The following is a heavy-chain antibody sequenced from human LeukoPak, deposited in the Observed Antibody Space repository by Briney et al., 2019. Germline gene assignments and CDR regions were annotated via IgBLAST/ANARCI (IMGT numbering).Heavy chain of an antibody. CDR3: ARGRVSSSSWYSTYYYYFYMDV. Sequence: PSETLSLTCSVSGGSISTYWWSWIRQSPGKGLEWIGNIFYSGYTNYNPSLKSRVTISVDTSKKQFSLELSSVTAADTAVYFCARGRVSSSSWYSTYYYYFYMDVWGKGTTVTVSS. J-gene: IGHJ6*03. CDR1: GGSISTYW. D-gene: IGHD6-13*01. V-gene: IGHV4-59*01. CDR2: IFYSGYT.